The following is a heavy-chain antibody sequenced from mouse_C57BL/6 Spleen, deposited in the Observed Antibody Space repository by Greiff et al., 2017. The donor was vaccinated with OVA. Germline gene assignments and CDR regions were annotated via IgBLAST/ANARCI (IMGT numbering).Heavy chain of an antibody. CDR2: IDPSDSET. V-gene: IGHV1-52*01. D-gene: IGHD1-1*01. J-gene: IGHJ3*01. Sequence: QVQLQQPGAELVRPGSSVKLSCKASGYTSTSYWMHWVKQRPIQGLEWIGNIDPSDSETHYNQKFKDKATLTVDKSSSTAYMQLSSLTSEDSAVYYCARLGSSYEGWFAYWGQGTLVTVSA. CDR1: GYTSTSYW. CDR3: ARLGSSYEGWFAY.